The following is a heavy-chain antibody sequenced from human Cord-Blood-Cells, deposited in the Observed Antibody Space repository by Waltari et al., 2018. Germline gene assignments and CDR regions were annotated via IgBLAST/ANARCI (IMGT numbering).Heavy chain of an antibody. V-gene: IGHV1-2*06. Sequence: QVQLVQSGAAVKKPGASVQVSCKASGYTFTGYYMHWVRQAPGQGLEWMGRINPNSGGTNYAQKFQGRVTMTRDTSISTAYMELSRLRSDDTAVYYCARSYGAAGTCFQHWGQGTLVTVSS. J-gene: IGHJ1*01. CDR1: GYTFTGYY. CDR3: ARSYGAAGTCFQH. D-gene: IGHD6-13*01. CDR2: INPNSGGT.